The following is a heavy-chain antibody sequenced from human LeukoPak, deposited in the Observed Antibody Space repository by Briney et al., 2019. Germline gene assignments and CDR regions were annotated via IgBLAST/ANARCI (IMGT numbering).Heavy chain of an antibody. CDR2: ISYDGSNK. V-gene: IGHV3-30-3*01. Sequence: PGGSLRLSCAASGFTFSSYAMHWVRQAPGKGLEWVAVISYDGSNKYYADSVKGRFTISRDNSKNTLYLQMNSLRAEDTAVYYCARDWVVRGVIGYWGQGTLVTVSS. CDR3: ARDWVVRGVIGY. CDR1: GFTFSSYA. D-gene: IGHD3-10*01. J-gene: IGHJ4*02.